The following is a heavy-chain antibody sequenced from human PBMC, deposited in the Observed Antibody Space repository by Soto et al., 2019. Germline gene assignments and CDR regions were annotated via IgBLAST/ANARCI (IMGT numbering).Heavy chain of an antibody. D-gene: IGHD6-19*01. Sequence: QVRLVQPGAEVTKPGASVKLSCEASGYPFTNYAIHWVRQAPGQRLEWMGWINAGNGDTAYSQKVQDRVPISKDKSASAIYIPVNSLRFEDTGIYYCARDGVVWGASGWYDSWGQGTLVTVSS. CDR1: GYPFTNYA. CDR3: ARDGVVWGASGWYDS. J-gene: IGHJ5*01. V-gene: IGHV1-3*01. CDR2: INAGNGDT.